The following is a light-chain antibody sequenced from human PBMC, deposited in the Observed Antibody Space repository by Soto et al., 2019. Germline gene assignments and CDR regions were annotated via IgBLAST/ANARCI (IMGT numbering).Light chain of an antibody. CDR3: QQRNNWPRT. CDR2: AAS. Sequence: EIVMTQSPATLSVSPGESATLSCRTSQSVSNYLAWYQQKPGQAPRLLVYAASTGATGVPARFIGSGSGTDFTLTISSLESEDFAIYYCQQRNNWPRTFGQGTRVEIK. CDR1: QSVSNY. J-gene: IGKJ5*01. V-gene: IGKV3-11*01.